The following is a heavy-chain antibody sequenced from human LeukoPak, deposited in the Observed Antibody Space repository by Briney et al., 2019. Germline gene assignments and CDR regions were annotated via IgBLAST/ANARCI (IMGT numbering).Heavy chain of an antibody. CDR3: ARASIAAAGTSDY. D-gene: IGHD6-13*01. V-gene: IGHV1-69*04. J-gene: IGHJ4*02. Sequence: ASVKVSCKASGGTFSSYAISWVRQAPGQGLEWMGRIIPILGIANYAQKFQGRVTITADKSTGTAYMELSSLRSEDTAVYYCARASIAAAGTSDYWGQGTLVTVSS. CDR2: IIPILGIA. CDR1: GGTFSSYA.